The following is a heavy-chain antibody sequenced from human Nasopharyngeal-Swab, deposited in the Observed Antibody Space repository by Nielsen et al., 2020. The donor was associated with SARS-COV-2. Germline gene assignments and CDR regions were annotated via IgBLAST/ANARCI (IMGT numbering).Heavy chain of an antibody. CDR1: GGSFSGYY. CDR3: ARGSTYYYDSSGYYYYYYGMDV. Sequence: SETLSLTCAVYGGSFSGYYGSWIRQPPGKGLEWIGEINHSGSTNYNPSLKSRVTISVDTSKNQFSLKLSSVTAADTAVYYCARGSTYYYDSSGYYYYYYGMDVWGQGTTVTVSS. J-gene: IGHJ6*02. D-gene: IGHD3-22*01. CDR2: INHSGST. V-gene: IGHV4-34*01.